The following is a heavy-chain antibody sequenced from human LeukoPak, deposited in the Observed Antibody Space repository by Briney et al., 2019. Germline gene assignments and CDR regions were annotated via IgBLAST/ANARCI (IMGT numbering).Heavy chain of an antibody. J-gene: IGHJ4*02. Sequence: GTSVKVSCKASGFTFTSSAMQWVRQARGQRLEWIGWIVVGSGNTNYAQKFQERVTITRDMSTSTAYMELSSLRSEDTAVYYCATNTVVKGVFDYWGQGTLVTVSS. CDR1: GFTFTSSA. D-gene: IGHD4-23*01. V-gene: IGHV1-58*02. CDR2: IVVGSGNT. CDR3: ATNTVVKGVFDY.